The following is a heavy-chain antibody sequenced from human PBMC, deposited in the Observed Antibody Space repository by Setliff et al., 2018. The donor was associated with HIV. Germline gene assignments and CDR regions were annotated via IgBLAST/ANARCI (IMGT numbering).Heavy chain of an antibody. D-gene: IGHD4-17*01. Sequence: SETLSLTCAVYGGSFSGYHWNWIRQPPGKGLEWIGEINHSGRTNYNPSLKSRVTISVDTSKNQFSLKLTSVTASDTAVYYCARAAAGNTGPFDLWGQGSLVTVSS. V-gene: IGHV4-34*01. CDR2: INHSGRT. CDR1: GGSFSGYH. CDR3: ARAAAGNTGPFDL. J-gene: IGHJ4*02.